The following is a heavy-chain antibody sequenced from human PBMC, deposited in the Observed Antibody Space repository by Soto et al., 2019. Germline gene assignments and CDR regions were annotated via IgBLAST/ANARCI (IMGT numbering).Heavy chain of an antibody. Sequence: QVQLQEAGPGLVRPSETLSLTCTVSSDSISSYYWIWIRQSPRKGLEWIGYTDYSGNTNYNPSLKSRVTISGDTSNNQFSLRLSSVTAADTAVYYCARAVGDPLYYLDYWGQGTLVTVSS. CDR2: TDYSGNT. CDR1: SDSISSYY. J-gene: IGHJ4*02. D-gene: IGHD6-19*01. V-gene: IGHV4-59*08. CDR3: ARAVGDPLYYLDY.